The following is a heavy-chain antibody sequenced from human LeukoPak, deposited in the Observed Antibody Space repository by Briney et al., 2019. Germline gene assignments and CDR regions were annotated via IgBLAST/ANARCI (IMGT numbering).Heavy chain of an antibody. J-gene: IGHJ4*02. CDR1: AFIFSGHW. V-gene: IGHV3-23*01. Sequence: GSLRLSCEGSAFIFSGHWMNWVRQAPGKGLEWVSGISGSGDNTYYADSVKGRFTISRDNSKNTLYVQVNSLGTEDTAAYYCAKGSYYDSSGSFYFDYWGQGTLVTVSS. CDR2: ISGSGDNT. CDR3: AKGSYYDSSGSFYFDY. D-gene: IGHD3-22*01.